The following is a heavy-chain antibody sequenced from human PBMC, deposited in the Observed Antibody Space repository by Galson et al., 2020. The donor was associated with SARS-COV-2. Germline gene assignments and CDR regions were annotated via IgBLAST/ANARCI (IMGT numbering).Heavy chain of an antibody. D-gene: IGHD3-9*01. CDR1: GFTFSSYA. CDR3: ARGYDILTGYLYFDY. V-gene: IGHV3-30-3*01. Sequence: GGSLRLSCAASGFTFSSYAMHWVRQAPGKGLEWVAVISYDGSNKYYADSVKGRFTISRDNSKNTLYLQMNSLRAEDTAVYYCARGYDILTGYLYFDYWGQGILVTVSS. J-gene: IGHJ4*02. CDR2: ISYDGSNK.